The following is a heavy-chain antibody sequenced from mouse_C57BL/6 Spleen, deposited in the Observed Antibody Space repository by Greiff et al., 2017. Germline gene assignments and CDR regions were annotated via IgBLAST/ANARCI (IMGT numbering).Heavy chain of an antibody. CDR3: ARKTRGHDYDVDYFDY. Sequence: QVQLQQSGPGLVAPSQSLSITCTVSGFSLTSYAISWVRQPPGTGLEWLGVIWTGGGTNYNSAPKSRLSISKDNSKSQVFLKMNSLQTDDTARYYCARKTRGHDYDVDYFDYWGQGTTLTVSS. D-gene: IGHD2-4*01. CDR1: GFSLTSYA. CDR2: IWTGGGT. J-gene: IGHJ2*01. V-gene: IGHV2-9-1*01.